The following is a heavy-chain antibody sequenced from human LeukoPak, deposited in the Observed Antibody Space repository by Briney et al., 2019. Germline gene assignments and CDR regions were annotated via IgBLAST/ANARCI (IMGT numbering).Heavy chain of an antibody. CDR3: TTGGTTVTTGSPRRLGYFQH. V-gene: IGHV3-15*01. CDR1: GFTFSNAW. Sequence: GGSLRLSCAASGFTFSNAWMSWVRQAPGKGLEWVGRIKSKTDGGTTDYAAPVKGRLTISRDDSKNTLYLQMNSLKTEDTAVYYCTTGGTTVTTGSPRRLGYFQHWGQGTLVTVSS. J-gene: IGHJ1*01. CDR2: IKSKTDGGTT. D-gene: IGHD4-17*01.